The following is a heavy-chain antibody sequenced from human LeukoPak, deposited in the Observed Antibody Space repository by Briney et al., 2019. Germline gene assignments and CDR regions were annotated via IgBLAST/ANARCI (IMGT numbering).Heavy chain of an antibody. D-gene: IGHD4-17*01. J-gene: IGHJ4*02. V-gene: IGHV1-18*01. Sequence: ASVKVSCKASGYSFVLYGISWVRQAPGQGPEWMGWISTYNSNTKYAEKFQGRVTMTTDTPTSTAYMELRSLRSDDTAVYYCARDEDYGIFVNVDYWGQGTLVTVSS. CDR3: ARDEDYGIFVNVDY. CDR2: ISTYNSNT. CDR1: GYSFVLYG.